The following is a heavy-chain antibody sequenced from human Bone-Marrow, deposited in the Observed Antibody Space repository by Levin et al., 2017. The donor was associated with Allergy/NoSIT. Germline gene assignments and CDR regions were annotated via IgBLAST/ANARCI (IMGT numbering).Heavy chain of an antibody. J-gene: IGHJ4*02. CDR1: SGSITTYY. D-gene: IGHD3-22*01. CDR3: ARKGYYDSSFPD. Sequence: SQTLSLTCTVSSGSITTYYWSWIRQPPGKGLEWIGYSYYSGSPSYNPSLKSRVTISVDPSKNQFSLKLNSVTAADTAVYYCARKGYYDSSFPDWGQGTLVTVSS. CDR2: SYYSGSP. V-gene: IGHV4-59*01.